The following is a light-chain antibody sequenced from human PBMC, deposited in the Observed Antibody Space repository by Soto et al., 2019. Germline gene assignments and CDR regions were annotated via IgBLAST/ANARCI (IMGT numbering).Light chain of an antibody. CDR3: AAWDDSLNGPV. V-gene: IGLV1-44*01. Sequence: QSVLPQPPSASGTPGQRVTISCSGSSSNIGSNTVTWYQQLPGAAPKLLMYSNNQRPSGVPDRFSGSKSGTSASLAISGLQSGDEADYYCAAWDDSLNGPVFGTGTKVTV. J-gene: IGLJ1*01. CDR1: SSNIGSNT. CDR2: SNN.